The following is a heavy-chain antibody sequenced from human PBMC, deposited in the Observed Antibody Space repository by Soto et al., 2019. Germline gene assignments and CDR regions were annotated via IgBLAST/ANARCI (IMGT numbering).Heavy chain of an antibody. V-gene: IGHV5-10-1*01. CDR2: IDPSDSYT. J-gene: IGHJ6*02. CDR3: ARHKRRPNYYYYGMDV. Sequence: GESLKVSCKGSGYSFTSYWISWVRQMPGKGLEWMGRIDPSDSYTNYSPSFQGHVTISADKSISTAYLQWSSLKASDTAMYYCARHKRRPNYYYYGMDVWGQGTTVTVSS. CDR1: GYSFTSYW.